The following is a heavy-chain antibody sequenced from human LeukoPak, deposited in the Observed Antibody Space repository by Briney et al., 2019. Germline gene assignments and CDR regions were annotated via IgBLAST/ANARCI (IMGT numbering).Heavy chain of an antibody. J-gene: IGHJ4*02. CDR2: IYYSGCT. CDR3: ARDLGYLDY. Sequence: SETLSLTCTVSGGSISSYYWSWIRQPPGKGLEWIGYIYYSGCTNYNPSLKSRVTISVDTSKNQFSLKLSSVTAADTAVYYCARDLGYLDYWGQGTLVTVSS. V-gene: IGHV4-59*12. CDR1: GGSISSYY.